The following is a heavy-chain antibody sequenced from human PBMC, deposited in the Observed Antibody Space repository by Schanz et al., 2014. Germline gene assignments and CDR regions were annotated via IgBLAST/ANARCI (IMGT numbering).Heavy chain of an antibody. J-gene: IGHJ4*02. CDR1: GGSIRTYF. Sequence: QVQLQESGPGLVKPSETLSLTCSVSGGSIRTYFWAWIRQPPGKGLEWIGFIYYSGSTNYNPSLKSRLPIALHIPGSHSASNRNPVTAADTGVYYCARGVLGSGYRQQYYFDHWGQGIQVTVS. CDR3: ARGVLGSGYRQQYYFDH. V-gene: IGHV4-59*08. CDR2: IYYSGST. D-gene: IGHD3-3*01.